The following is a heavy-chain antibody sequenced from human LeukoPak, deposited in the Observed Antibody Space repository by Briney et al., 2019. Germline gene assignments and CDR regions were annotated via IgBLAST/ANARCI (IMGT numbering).Heavy chain of an antibody. CDR3: TRDGLGYCSGGSCGSAEYFQH. CDR1: GFTFGDYA. J-gene: IGHJ1*01. V-gene: IGHV3-49*03. D-gene: IGHD2-15*01. CDR2: IRSKAYGGTT. Sequence: GWSLRLSCTASGFTFGDYAMSWFRQAPGKGLEWVGFIRSKAYGGTTEYAASVKGRFTISRDDSKSIAYLQMNSLKTEDTAVYYCTRDGLGYCSGGSCGSAEYFQHWGQGTLVTVSS.